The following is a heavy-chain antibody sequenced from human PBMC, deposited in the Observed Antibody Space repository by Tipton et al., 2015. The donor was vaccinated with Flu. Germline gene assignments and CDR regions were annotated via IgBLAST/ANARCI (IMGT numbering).Heavy chain of an antibody. CDR1: GGSISSGSYY. CDR2: IYTTGIP. Sequence: TLSLTCTVSGGSISSGSYYWSWIRQPAGKGLEWIGRIYTTGIPNYNPSLRSRVTISIDTSKNQFSLKLSSVTAADTAVYYCGRESPPDVWGQGTTVTVSS. V-gene: IGHV4-61*02. CDR3: GRESPPDV. J-gene: IGHJ6*02.